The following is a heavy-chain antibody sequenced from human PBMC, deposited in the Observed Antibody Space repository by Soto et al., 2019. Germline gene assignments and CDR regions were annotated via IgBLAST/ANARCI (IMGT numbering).Heavy chain of an antibody. J-gene: IGHJ4*02. CDR2: INSDGSST. CDR3: ARVNYGDYGGVYDY. CDR1: GFTVSSYL. D-gene: IGHD4-17*01. V-gene: IGHV3-74*01. Sequence: EVQLVASGGGLVQPGGSLRLSCAASGFTVSSYLMHWVRQAPGKGLVWVSRINSDGSSTSFADSVKGRFTISRDNAKNTLYLQKNSLRAEDTAVYYCARVNYGDYGGVYDYWGQGTLVTVSS.